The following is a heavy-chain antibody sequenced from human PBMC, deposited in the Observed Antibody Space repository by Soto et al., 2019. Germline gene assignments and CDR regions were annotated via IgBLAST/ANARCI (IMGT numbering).Heavy chain of an antibody. CDR3: ARPGHYYYYYMDV. J-gene: IGHJ6*03. CDR2: ISSSSSYI. CDR1: GFTFSSYS. V-gene: IGHV3-21*01. Sequence: EVQLVESGGGLVKPGGSLRLSCAASGFTFSSYSMNWVRQAPGKGLEWVSSISSSSSYIYYADSVKGRFTISRDNARNSLYLQMNSLRAEDTAVYYCARPGHYYYYYMDVWGKGTTVTVSS.